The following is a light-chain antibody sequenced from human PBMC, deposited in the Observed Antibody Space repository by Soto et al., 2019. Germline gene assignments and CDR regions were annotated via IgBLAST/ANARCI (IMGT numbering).Light chain of an antibody. CDR2: GAS. Sequence: EILMTQSPDTLSVSPGERVTLSCRASRTVSNRLAWYQHNPGQAPRLLIYGASTRATGIPARFSGSGSGTEFTLTISSLQSEDFAVYYCQQYNNWPPITFGQGTRLEI. CDR1: RTVSNR. V-gene: IGKV3-15*01. CDR3: QQYNNWPPIT. J-gene: IGKJ5*01.